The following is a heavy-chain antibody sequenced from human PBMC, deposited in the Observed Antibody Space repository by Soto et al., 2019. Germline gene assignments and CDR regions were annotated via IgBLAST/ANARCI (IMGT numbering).Heavy chain of an antibody. CDR3: ARVLPSITIFGPENWFDT. CDR1: GFTFSDYY. CDR2: ISSSSSYT. J-gene: IGHJ5*02. V-gene: IGHV3-11*06. D-gene: IGHD3-9*01. Sequence: LRLSCAASGFTFSDYYMSWIRQAPGKGLEWVSYISSSSSYTKYADSVKGRFTISRDNAKNSLYLQMNSLRAEDTAVYYCARVLPSITIFGPENWFDTWGQGTLVTVSS.